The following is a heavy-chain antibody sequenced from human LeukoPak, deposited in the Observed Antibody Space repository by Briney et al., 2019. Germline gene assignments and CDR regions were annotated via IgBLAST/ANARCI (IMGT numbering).Heavy chain of an antibody. Sequence: VASVKASCKASGYTFTSYDINWVRQATGQGLEWMGWMNPNSGNTGYAQKFQGRVTMTRNTSISTAYMELSSLRSEDTAVYYCARVGSSSWWGDYNWFDPWGQGTLVTVSS. J-gene: IGHJ5*02. CDR3: ARVGSSSWWGDYNWFDP. CDR1: GYTFTSYD. D-gene: IGHD6-13*01. V-gene: IGHV1-8*01. CDR2: MNPNSGNT.